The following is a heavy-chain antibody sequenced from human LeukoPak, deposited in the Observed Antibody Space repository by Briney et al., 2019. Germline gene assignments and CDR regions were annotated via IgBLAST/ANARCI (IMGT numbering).Heavy chain of an antibody. CDR1: GFTFSSYA. Sequence: GGSLRLSCAASGFTFSSYAMSWVRPAPGKGLEWVSAISGSGGSTYYADCVKGRFTISRDNSKNTLYLQMNSLRAEDTAVYYCAKDTRGSSWYFDYWGQGTLVTVSS. V-gene: IGHV3-23*01. J-gene: IGHJ4*02. CDR2: ISGSGGST. D-gene: IGHD6-13*01. CDR3: AKDTRGSSWYFDY.